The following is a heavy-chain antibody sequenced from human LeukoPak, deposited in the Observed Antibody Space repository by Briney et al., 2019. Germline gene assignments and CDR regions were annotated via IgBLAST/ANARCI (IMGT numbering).Heavy chain of an antibody. CDR1: GVTFSSYS. CDR2: ISSSSSYI. V-gene: IGHV3-21*01. D-gene: IGHD6-13*01. J-gene: IGHJ4*02. CDR3: ARVVGIAAPGPEDY. Sequence: GGXLXXSCAASGVTFSSYSMNWVGQAPGKGLEWVSSISSSSSYINYADSVKGRFTISRDNAKNSLYLQMNSLRAEDTAVYYCARVVGIAAPGPEDYCGQGTLVTVSS.